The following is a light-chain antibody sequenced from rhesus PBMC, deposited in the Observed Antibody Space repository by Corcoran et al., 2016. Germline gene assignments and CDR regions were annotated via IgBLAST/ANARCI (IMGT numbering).Light chain of an antibody. CDR1: QDIRSW. Sequence: DIEMTQSPSFLSTSVGDTITITCRASQDIRSWLAWYQQKPGKAPKLLINRASSLQSGVPSRVSGNGSGTDFTFTISSLEFEDFATYYCQQYHNSPFTFDSGTKLDVK. V-gene: IGKV1-22*01. CDR2: RAS. J-gene: IGKJ3*01. CDR3: QQYHNSPFT.